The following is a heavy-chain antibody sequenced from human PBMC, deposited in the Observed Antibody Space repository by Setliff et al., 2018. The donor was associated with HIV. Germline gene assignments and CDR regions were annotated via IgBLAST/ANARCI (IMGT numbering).Heavy chain of an antibody. CDR1: KLTFHGYA. J-gene: IGHJ4*02. CDR2: IGGSGAVT. V-gene: IGHV3-23*01. CDR3: AKGGGGPSDRFDH. Sequence: GGSLRLSCADPKLTFHGYAVSWVRQVPGKGLEWVSSIGGSGAVTYYAASVKGRFTISRDNLKHILYLQMDNLRAEDTAVYYCAKGGGGPSDRFDHWGQGTLVTVSS. D-gene: IGHD1-26*01.